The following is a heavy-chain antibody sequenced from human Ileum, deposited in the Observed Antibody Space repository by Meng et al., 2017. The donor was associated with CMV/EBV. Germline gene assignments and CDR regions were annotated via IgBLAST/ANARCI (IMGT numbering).Heavy chain of an antibody. J-gene: IGHJ4*02. CDR3: AADISTAWFYY. D-gene: IGHD2-2*01. CDR2: VHYTETT. V-gene: IGHV4-39*07. CDR1: GDSIFSGRHF. Sequence: LQGSGPELVTHPESLSHTCTSAGDSIFSGRHFLVWIRQAPGKGLEWIATVHYTETTHYTPSLRSRITISVDTAKNQLSLKVSSLTAADTAIYYCAADISTAWFYYWGQGSLVTVPS.